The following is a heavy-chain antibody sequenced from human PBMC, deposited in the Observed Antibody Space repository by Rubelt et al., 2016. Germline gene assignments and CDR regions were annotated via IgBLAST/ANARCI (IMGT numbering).Heavy chain of an antibody. J-gene: IGHJ6*02. CDR1: GGSISSSSYY. Sequence: QLQLQESGPGLVKPSETLSLTCTVSGGSISSSSYYWGWIRQPPGKGLEWIGSIYYSGSTYYNPSLKSRVTISVDTSKNQFSLKLSSVTAADTAVYYCARDRRMNGMDVWGQGTTVTVSS. D-gene: IGHD2-8*01. CDR2: IYYSGST. CDR3: ARDRRMNGMDV. V-gene: IGHV4-39*07.